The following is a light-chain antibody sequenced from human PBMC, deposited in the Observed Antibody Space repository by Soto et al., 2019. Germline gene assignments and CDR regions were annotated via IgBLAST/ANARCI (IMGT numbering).Light chain of an antibody. Sequence: DIEMTQSPSTLSASVGDRVTITCRASQSISMWLAWYQHKPGKAPKLLIYDASSLQSGVPSTFSGSGSGTEFTLTISSLQPDDFATYYCQQYNSYPYTFGQGTKVDIK. CDR2: DAS. CDR1: QSISMW. V-gene: IGKV1-5*01. J-gene: IGKJ2*01. CDR3: QQYNSYPYT.